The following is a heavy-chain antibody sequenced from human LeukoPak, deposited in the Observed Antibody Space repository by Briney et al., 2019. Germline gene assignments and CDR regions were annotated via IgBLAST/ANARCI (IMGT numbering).Heavy chain of an antibody. CDR2: INPNSGGT. D-gene: IGHD2-2*01. CDR1: GYTFTDYY. CDR3: ARGGRAWYQLLFGGEPFDY. Sequence: ASVKVSCKASGYTFTDYYMHWVRQAPGQGLEWMGWINPNSGGTNYAQKFQGRVTMTRDTSISTAYMELSRLRSDDTAVYYCARGGRAWYQLLFGGEPFDYWGQGTLVTVSS. V-gene: IGHV1-2*02. J-gene: IGHJ4*01.